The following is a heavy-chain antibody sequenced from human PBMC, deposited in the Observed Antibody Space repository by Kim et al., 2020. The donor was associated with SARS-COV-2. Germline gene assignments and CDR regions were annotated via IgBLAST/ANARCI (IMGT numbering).Heavy chain of an antibody. Sequence: GGSLRLSCAASGFTVITYAMTWVRQAPGKGLEWVSTISSKTSYADSVKGRFTISRDVSKNTMYLEMSSLRVDNTAVYFSASLLQPLNKYSLPWCEGTLVTVP. CDR1: GFTVITYA. D-gene: IGHD1-26*01. CDR3: ASLLQPLNKYSLP. J-gene: IGHJ5*02. V-gene: IGHV3-23*01. CDR2: ISSKT.